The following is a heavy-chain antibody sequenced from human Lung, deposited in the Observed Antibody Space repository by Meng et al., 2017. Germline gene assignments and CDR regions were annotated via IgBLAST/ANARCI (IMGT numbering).Heavy chain of an antibody. V-gene: IGHV3-21*01. CDR2: ISSESAHI. Sequence: GESLKISCEASGFTFSSYSMNWVRQAPGKGLEWVSSISSESAHILYAESVKGRFIISRDNAKNSVYLQMDSLRADDSALYYCTRFEPAVFYSSGGDVWGQGTTVTVSS. CDR1: GFTFSSYS. CDR3: TRFEPAVFYSSGGDV. D-gene: IGHD2-21*01. J-gene: IGHJ6*02.